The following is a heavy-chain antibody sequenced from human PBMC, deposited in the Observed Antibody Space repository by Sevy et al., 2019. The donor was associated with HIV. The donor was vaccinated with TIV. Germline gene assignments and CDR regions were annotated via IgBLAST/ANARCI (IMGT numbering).Heavy chain of an antibody. D-gene: IGHD6-13*01. CDR1: GASIRDSSYY. CDR3: ARSMEQQLDSFDI. J-gene: IGHJ3*02. CDR2: IYSYGET. V-gene: IGHV4-39*01. Sequence: SETLSLTCTVSGASIRDSSYYWAWIRQPPGKGLEWCGNIYSYGETYYNSSLKSRVTISVDTSKNQFSLSLTTVTAADAAIYFCARSMEQQLDSFDIWGQGTMVTVSS.